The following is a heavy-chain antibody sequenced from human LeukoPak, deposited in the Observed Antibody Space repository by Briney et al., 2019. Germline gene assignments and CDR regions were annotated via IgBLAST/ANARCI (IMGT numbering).Heavy chain of an antibody. CDR3: ARDRGALGYCSGGSCYSGSRRHYYYMDV. CDR2: IYYSGST. J-gene: IGHJ6*03. D-gene: IGHD2-15*01. Sequence: SETLSLTCSVSGGSISSYHWSWIRQPPGKGLEWIGYIYYSGSTNYNPSLKSRVTISVDTSKNQFSLKLSSVTAADTAVYYCARDRGALGYCSGGSCYSGSRRHYYYMDVWGKGTTVTVSS. V-gene: IGHV4-59*01. CDR1: GGSISSYH.